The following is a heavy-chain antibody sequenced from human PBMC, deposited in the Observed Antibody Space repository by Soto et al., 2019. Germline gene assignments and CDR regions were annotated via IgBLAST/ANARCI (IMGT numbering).Heavy chain of an antibody. V-gene: IGHV3-33*01. D-gene: IGHD4-17*01. Sequence: PGGSLRLSCAASGFTFSSYGMHWVRQAPGKGLEWVAVIWYDGSNKYYADSVKGRFTISRDNSKNTLYLQMNSLRAEDTAVYYCARDSYGDYGYFQHWGQGTLVTVSS. CDR2: IWYDGSNK. J-gene: IGHJ1*01. CDR1: GFTFSSYG. CDR3: ARDSYGDYGYFQH.